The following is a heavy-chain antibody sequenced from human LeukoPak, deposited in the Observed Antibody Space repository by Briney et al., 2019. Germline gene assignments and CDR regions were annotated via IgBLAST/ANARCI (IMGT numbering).Heavy chain of an antibody. CDR2: IIPIFGTA. D-gene: IGHD6-13*01. Sequence: SVKVSCKASGGTFSTYAISWVRQAPGQGLEWMGGIIPIFGTANYAQKFQGRVTITADESTSTAYMELSSLRSEDTAVYYCARCPSSSWKENWFDPWGQGTLVTVSS. CDR1: GGTFSTYA. V-gene: IGHV1-69*01. CDR3: ARCPSSSWKENWFDP. J-gene: IGHJ5*02.